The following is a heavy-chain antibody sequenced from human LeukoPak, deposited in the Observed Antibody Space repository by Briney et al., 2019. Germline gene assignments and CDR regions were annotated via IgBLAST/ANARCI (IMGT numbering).Heavy chain of an antibody. CDR2: TYYRSKWYN. J-gene: IGHJ4*02. D-gene: IGHD2-15*01. CDR1: GDSVSSNSAA. V-gene: IGHV6-1*01. CDR3: ARARTDCSASGCYEGFFDS. Sequence: SQTLSLTCAISGDSVSSNSAAWNWIRQSPSRGLEWLGRTYYRSKWYNDYAVSVKSRITINPDTSKNQFSLHLNSVTPEDTAVYYCARARTDCSASGCYEGFFDSWGQGTLVTVSS.